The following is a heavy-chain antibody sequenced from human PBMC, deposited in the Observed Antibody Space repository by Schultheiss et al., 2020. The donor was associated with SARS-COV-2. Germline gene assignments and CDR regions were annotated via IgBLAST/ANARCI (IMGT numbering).Heavy chain of an antibody. D-gene: IGHD3-9*01. J-gene: IGHJ4*02. CDR3: ARGRYFDWLLSASFDY. CDR1: GFTFSNAW. V-gene: IGHV3-33*08. Sequence: GGSLRLSCAASGFTFSNAWMSWVRQAPGKGLEWVAVIWYDGSNKYYADSVKGRFTISRDNSKNTLYLQMNSLRAEDTAVYYCARGRYFDWLLSASFDYWGQGTLVTVSS. CDR2: IWYDGSNK.